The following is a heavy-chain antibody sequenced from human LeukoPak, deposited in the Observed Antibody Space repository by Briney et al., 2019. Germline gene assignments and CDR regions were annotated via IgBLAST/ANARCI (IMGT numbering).Heavy chain of an antibody. CDR3: ARGPIGGLRKGFDI. Sequence: SLKVSCEASVNTFAGYYVHWVRQGPGQGLGWMGVINTHNGATNYAQHFQGRVTMTTDTAVTTAYMELDGLISDDAAVYFCARGPIGGLRKGFDIWGQGTLVTVSS. CDR2: INTHNGAT. CDR1: VNTFAGYY. J-gene: IGHJ4*02. V-gene: IGHV1-2*02. D-gene: IGHD1-26*01.